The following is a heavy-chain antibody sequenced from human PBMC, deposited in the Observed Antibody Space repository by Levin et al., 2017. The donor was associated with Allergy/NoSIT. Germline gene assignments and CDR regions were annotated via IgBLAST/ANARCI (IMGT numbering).Heavy chain of an antibody. CDR2: VYHSGST. V-gene: IGHV4-31*03. D-gene: IGHD3-16*01. CDR3: ARDIAYDDVYGMAV. J-gene: IGHJ6*02. CDR1: GGPMTSNGYY. Sequence: KASETLSLTCTVSGGPMTSNGYYWTWVRQLPGKGLEWIGYVYHSGSTNYNPSLKSRLTLSIDTSKNQFFLQLSSVTAADTAVYYCARDIAYDDVYGMAVWGQGITVTVSS.